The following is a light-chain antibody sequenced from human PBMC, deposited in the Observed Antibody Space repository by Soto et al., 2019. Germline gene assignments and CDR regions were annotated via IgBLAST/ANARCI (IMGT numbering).Light chain of an antibody. CDR2: EVI. Sequence: QSALTQPASVSGSPGQSITISCTGTSSDVGGYNYVSWYQQHPGKAPKLLIYEVINRPSGISTRFSGSKSGNTASLTISGLQAEDEADYYCSSYTTHNLLFGTGTKLTVL. J-gene: IGLJ1*01. CDR1: SSDVGGYNY. CDR3: SSYTTHNLL. V-gene: IGLV2-14*03.